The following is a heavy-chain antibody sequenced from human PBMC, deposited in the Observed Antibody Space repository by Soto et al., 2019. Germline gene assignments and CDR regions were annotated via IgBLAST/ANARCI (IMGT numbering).Heavy chain of an antibody. CDR1: GYTFTSYY. Sequence: RASVKVSCTASGYTFTSYYMHWVRQAPGQGLEWMGIINPSGGSTSYAQKFQGRVTMTRDTSTSTVYMELSSLRSEDTAVYYCARDGAGGSWNGGGFDIWGQGTMVTVSS. V-gene: IGHV1-46*01. D-gene: IGHD1-1*01. CDR3: ARDGAGGSWNGGGFDI. J-gene: IGHJ3*02. CDR2: INPSGGST.